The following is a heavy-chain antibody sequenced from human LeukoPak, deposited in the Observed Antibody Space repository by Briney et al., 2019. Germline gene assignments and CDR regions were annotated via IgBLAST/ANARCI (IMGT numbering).Heavy chain of an antibody. CDR1: GFTFSSYW. V-gene: IGHV3-7*01. Sequence: GGSLRLSCAASGFTFSSYWMSWVRQAPGKGLEWVANIKQDGSETFYVDSVKGRFTISRDSAKNSLYLQMNSLRVEDTAVYYCARATTTYHYDSSGYYEWGQGTLVTVSS. J-gene: IGHJ4*02. D-gene: IGHD3-22*01. CDR3: ARATTTYHYDSSGYYE. CDR2: IKQDGSET.